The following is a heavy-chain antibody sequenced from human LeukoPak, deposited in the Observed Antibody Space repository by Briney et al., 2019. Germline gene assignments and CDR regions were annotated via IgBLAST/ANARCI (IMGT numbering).Heavy chain of an antibody. CDR2: INHSGST. D-gene: IGHD6-13*01. CDR1: GFTFRSYA. V-gene: IGHV4-34*01. J-gene: IGHJ3*02. CDR3: ARGLYIAAAGTDREDAFDI. Sequence: PGGSLRLSCAASGFTFRSYAMTWVRQAPGKGLEWIGEINHSGSTNYNPSLKSRVTISVDTSKNQFSLKLSSVTAADTAVYYCARGLYIAAAGTDREDAFDIWGQGTMVTVSS.